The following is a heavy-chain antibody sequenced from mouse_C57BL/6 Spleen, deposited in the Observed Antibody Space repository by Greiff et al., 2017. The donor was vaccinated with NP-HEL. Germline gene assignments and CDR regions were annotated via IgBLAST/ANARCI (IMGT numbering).Heavy chain of an antibody. Sequence: EVKVEESGEGLVKPGGSLKLSCAASGFTFSSYAMSWVRQTPEKRLAWVAYIISGGDYIYYADTVKGRFTISRDNASNTLYMQMSSLKSEDTAMYYCTRDEGLRRPWFAYWGQGTLVTVSA. CDR1: GFTFSSYA. D-gene: IGHD2-4*01. V-gene: IGHV5-9-1*02. J-gene: IGHJ3*01. CDR3: TRDEGLRRPWFAY. CDR2: IISGGDYI.